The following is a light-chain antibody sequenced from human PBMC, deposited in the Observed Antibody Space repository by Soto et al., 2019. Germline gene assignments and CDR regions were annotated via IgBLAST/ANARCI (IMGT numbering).Light chain of an antibody. V-gene: IGKV1D-16*01. J-gene: IGKJ1*01. CDR1: QGISSW. CDR2: AAS. CDR3: QQYNSYPWT. Sequence: DFQMTEAPSSVSASVADRVTISWRATQGISSWLAWYQQKPGKAPKLLIYAASSLQSGVPSRFSGSGSGTDFTLTINNLQPDDFATYYCQQYNSYPWTFGQGTKVDI.